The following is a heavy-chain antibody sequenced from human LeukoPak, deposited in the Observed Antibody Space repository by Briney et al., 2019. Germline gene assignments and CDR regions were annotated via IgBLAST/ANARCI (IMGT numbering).Heavy chain of an antibody. V-gene: IGHV1-2*02. CDR2: INPNSGGT. J-gene: IGHJ5*02. CDR1: GYTFTGYY. Sequence: ASVKVSCKASGYTFTGYYMHWVRQAPGQGLEWMGWINPNSGGTNYAQKFQGRVTMTRDTSNSTAYMELSRLRSDDTAVYYCARDNWDIVVVVAAMSWFDPWGQGTLVTVSS. CDR3: ARDNWDIVVVVAAMSWFDP. D-gene: IGHD2-15*01.